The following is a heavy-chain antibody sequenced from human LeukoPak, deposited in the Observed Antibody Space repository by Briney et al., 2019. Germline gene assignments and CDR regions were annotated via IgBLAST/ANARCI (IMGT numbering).Heavy chain of an antibody. Sequence: SETLSLTYTVSGGSISSSSYYWGWIRQPPGKGLEWIGSIYYSGSTYYNPSLKSRVTISVDTSKNQFSLKLSSVTAADTAVYYCARHTFAKNYDILTGYYGPAGAWFDPWGQGTLVTVSS. V-gene: IGHV4-39*01. CDR2: IYYSGST. CDR3: ARHTFAKNYDILTGYYGPAGAWFDP. CDR1: GGSISSSSYY. D-gene: IGHD3-9*01. J-gene: IGHJ5*02.